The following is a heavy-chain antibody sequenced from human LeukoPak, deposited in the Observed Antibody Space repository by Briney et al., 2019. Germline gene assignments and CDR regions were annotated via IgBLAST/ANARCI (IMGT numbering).Heavy chain of an antibody. V-gene: IGHV3-48*03. D-gene: IGHD1-20*01. J-gene: IGHJ4*02. Sequence: GGSLRLSCAASGFTFSSYEMNWVRQAPGKGLEWVSYISSSGSTIYYADSVKGRFTISRDNAKNSLYLQMNRLRAEDTAVYYCARVTGTTWAFDYWGQGTLVTVSS. CDR3: ARVTGTTWAFDY. CDR1: GFTFSSYE. CDR2: ISSSGSTI.